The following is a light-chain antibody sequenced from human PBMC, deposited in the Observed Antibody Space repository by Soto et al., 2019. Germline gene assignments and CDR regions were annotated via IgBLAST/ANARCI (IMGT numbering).Light chain of an antibody. J-gene: IGLJ1*01. CDR2: EVR. Sequence: QSALSQPASVSGSPVQAITISCTGTSSDVCAYDYFSWYQQYAGKAPKLMIYEVRNRPSGVSNRFSGSKSGNTASLTISGLQAEDEADYYCTSYTASXTVVVGTGTKVXV. CDR1: SSDVCAYDY. CDR3: TSYTASXTVV. V-gene: IGLV2-14*01.